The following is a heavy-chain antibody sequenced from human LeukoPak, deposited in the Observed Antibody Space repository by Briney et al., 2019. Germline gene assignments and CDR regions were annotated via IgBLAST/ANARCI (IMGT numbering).Heavy chain of an antibody. D-gene: IGHD4-11*01. V-gene: IGHV4-59*12. CDR1: GGSISRYY. J-gene: IGHJ4*02. CDR2: IYYSGST. CDR3: ARHDYSNYPVFNY. Sequence: SETLSLTCTVSGGSISRYYWSWIRQPPGKGLEWIGYIYYSGSTNYNPSLKSRVTMSVDTSKNQFSLNLSSVTAADTAVYYCARHDYSNYPVFNYWGQGTLVTVSS.